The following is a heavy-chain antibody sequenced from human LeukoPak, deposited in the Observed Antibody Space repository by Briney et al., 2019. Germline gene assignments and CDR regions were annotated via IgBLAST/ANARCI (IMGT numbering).Heavy chain of an antibody. V-gene: IGHV4-34*01. Sequence: PSETLSLTCAVYGGSFSGYYWSWIRQPPGKGLEWIGEINHSGSTNYNPSLKSRVTISVDTSKNQFSLKLSSVTAADTAVYYCARYLRTMTTVSNWFDPGGQGTLVTVSS. CDR2: INHSGST. J-gene: IGHJ5*02. CDR3: ARYLRTMTTVSNWFDP. D-gene: IGHD4-17*01. CDR1: GGSFSGYY.